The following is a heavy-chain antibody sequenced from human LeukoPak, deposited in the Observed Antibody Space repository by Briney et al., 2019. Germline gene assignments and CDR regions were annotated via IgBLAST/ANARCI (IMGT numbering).Heavy chain of an antibody. CDR3: ATYSGYDLRY. V-gene: IGHV4-39*01. CDR1: GGSVSSSGYY. Sequence: SETLSLTCTVSGGSVSSSGYYWGWIRQPPGKGLEWIASIYYSGSTYYNPSLKSRVTISVDASKNQFSLKLTSVTAADTAVYYCATYSGYDLRYWGQGTLVTVSS. D-gene: IGHD5-12*01. J-gene: IGHJ4*02. CDR2: IYYSGST.